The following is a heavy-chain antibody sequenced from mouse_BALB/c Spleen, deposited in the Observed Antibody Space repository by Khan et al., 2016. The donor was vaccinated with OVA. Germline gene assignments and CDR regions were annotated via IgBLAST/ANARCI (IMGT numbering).Heavy chain of an antibody. CDR2: ISYSGST. D-gene: IGHD1-1*02. Sequence: EVQLQESGPGLVKPSQSLSLTCTVTGYSITSDYAWNWIRQFPGNTLEWMGYISYSGSTNYNPSLKSRISITRDTSKNQFILQLNSVTTEDTATYYCARGGSRYNYAMDYWGQGTSVTVSS. J-gene: IGHJ4*01. V-gene: IGHV3-2*02. CDR1: GYSITSDYA. CDR3: ARGGSRYNYAMDY.